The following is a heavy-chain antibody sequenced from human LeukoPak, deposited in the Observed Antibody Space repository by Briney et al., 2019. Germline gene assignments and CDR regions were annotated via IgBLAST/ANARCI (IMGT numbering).Heavy chain of an antibody. CDR1: GGSIGTYY. Sequence: PSETLSLTCTVSGGSIGTYYWRWIRQPPGKGLEWIGYIDYSGSTNYSPSLESRVTISVDTSKNQSSLKLSSVTAADTAVYYCARYGGYYFDYWGQGTLVTVSS. D-gene: IGHD3-16*01. CDR2: IDYSGST. V-gene: IGHV4-59*08. CDR3: ARYGGYYFDY. J-gene: IGHJ4*02.